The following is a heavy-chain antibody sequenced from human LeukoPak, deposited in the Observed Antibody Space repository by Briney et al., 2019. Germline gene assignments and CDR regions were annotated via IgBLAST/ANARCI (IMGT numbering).Heavy chain of an antibody. CDR3: ARAPLALIVFDI. V-gene: IGHV4-59*01. J-gene: IGHJ3*02. CDR1: GDSMISYY. Sequence: SETLSLTCTVSGDSMISYYWSWTRQPPGKGLEWIGYIHYSGSTNYNPSLKSRVTISVDTSKNQFSLKLSSVTAADTAMYYCARAPLALIVFDIWGQGTMVTVSS. CDR2: IHYSGST. D-gene: IGHD2-21*01.